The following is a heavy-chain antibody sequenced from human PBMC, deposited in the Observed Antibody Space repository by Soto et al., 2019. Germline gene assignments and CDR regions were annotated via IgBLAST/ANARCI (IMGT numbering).Heavy chain of an antibody. J-gene: IGHJ6*02. CDR2: IKTRSEGEAT. Sequence: EVQLVESGGGLVKPGGTLRLSCAASDFSISNAWMNWVRQAPGKGLEWVGPIKTRSEGEATDYAAPLKDRFTISRDDSKNTLFLQMNSLNTEDTAVYYCTTGSVEGVWGQGATVIVSS. V-gene: IGHV3-15*07. D-gene: IGHD2-15*01. CDR1: DFSISNAW. CDR3: TTGSVEGV.